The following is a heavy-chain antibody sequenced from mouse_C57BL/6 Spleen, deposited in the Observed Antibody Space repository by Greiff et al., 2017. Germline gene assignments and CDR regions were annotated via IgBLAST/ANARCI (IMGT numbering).Heavy chain of an antibody. CDR1: GYTFTDYY. J-gene: IGHJ4*01. D-gene: IGHD3-2*02. V-gene: IGHV1-26*01. Sequence: VQLQQSGPELVKPGASVKISCKASGYTFTDYYMNWVKQSHGKSLEWIGDINPNNGGTSYNQKFKGKATLTVDKSSSTAYMELRSLTSEDSAVYYCARPRQLRLRNYAMDYWGQGTSVTVSS. CDR3: ARPRQLRLRNYAMDY. CDR2: INPNNGGT.